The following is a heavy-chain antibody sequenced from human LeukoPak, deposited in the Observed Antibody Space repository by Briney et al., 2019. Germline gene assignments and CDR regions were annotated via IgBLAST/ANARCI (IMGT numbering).Heavy chain of an antibody. V-gene: IGHV3-23*01. J-gene: IGHJ4*02. CDR2: TSGSGGLT. D-gene: IGHD5-18*01. CDR1: GFTFSNYA. Sequence: GGSLRLSCAASGFTFSNYAMSWVRQAPGKGLEWVSSTSGSGGLTYYADFVKGRFTISRDNSRHTLYMQMNSLRAEDTAVYYCAKDGDNGYSYNIDYWGPGTLITVSS. CDR3: AKDGDNGYSYNIDY.